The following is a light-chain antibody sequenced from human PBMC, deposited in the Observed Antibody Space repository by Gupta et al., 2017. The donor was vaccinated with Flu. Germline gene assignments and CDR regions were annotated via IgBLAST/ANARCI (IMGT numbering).Light chain of an antibody. CDR1: SLRTYY. J-gene: IGLJ3*02. Sequence: GHTVRITCPGDSLRTYYASWYRQKPGQAPMFLIHGENNRPSGIPDRFSGSRSGNTASLTITGAQAEDEADYYCLSRDTTGNHWVFGGGTKLTVL. V-gene: IGLV3-19*01. CDR2: GEN. CDR3: LSRDTTGNHWV.